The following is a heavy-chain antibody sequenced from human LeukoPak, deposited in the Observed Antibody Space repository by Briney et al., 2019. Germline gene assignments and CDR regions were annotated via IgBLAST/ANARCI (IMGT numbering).Heavy chain of an antibody. CDR3: ATQWELHPAF. CDR2: ITRSSSAR. Sequence: GGSLRLSCAASGFTFSSYSMNWVRQAPGKGLEWVSYITRSSSARYCADAVKGRFTISRDNAKNSLYLQMNSLRAEDTAVYYCATQWELHPAFWGQGTLVTVSS. D-gene: IGHD1-26*01. J-gene: IGHJ4*02. V-gene: IGHV3-48*01. CDR1: GFTFSSYS.